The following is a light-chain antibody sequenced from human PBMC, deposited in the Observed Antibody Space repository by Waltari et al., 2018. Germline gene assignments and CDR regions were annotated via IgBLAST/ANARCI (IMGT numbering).Light chain of an antibody. J-gene: IGLJ2*01. CDR3: LSRDTSSTRL. Sequence: SSELTQDPAVSVAMGQTVTITFQGNSLRSYYASWYQQRPGQAPMLVMYDKNNRPSGVPDRFSGSNSDNTASLTITGAQAEDEADYYCLSRDTSSTRLFGGGTRLTV. CDR2: DKN. V-gene: IGLV3-19*01. CDR1: SLRSYY.